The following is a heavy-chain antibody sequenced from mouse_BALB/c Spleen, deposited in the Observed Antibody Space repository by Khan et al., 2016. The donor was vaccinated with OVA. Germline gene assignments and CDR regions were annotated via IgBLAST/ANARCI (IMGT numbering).Heavy chain of an antibody. CDR3: ARHNYGPFAY. V-gene: IGHV5-9-3*01. D-gene: IGHD1-1*01. CDR1: GFTFSTFA. CDR2: ISSGGDYI. J-gene: IGHJ3*01. Sequence: EVELVESGGDLVKPGGSLKLSCSASGFTFSTFAMSWVRQTTEKSLEWVATISSGGDYIYYPDSVKGRFTISRDSAKNTLYLQMSSLRAEDTAMYYLARHNYGPFAYWGQGTLVTVSA.